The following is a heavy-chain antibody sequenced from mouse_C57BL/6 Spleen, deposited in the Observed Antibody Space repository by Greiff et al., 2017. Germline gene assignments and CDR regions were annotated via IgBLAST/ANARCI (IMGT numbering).Heavy chain of an antibody. V-gene: IGHV3-6*01. Sequence: ESGPGLVKPSQSLSLTCSVTGYSISSGYYWNWIRQFPGNKLEWMGYISYDGSNNYNPSLKNRISITRDTSKNQFFLKLNSVTTEDTATYYCARDYGSSHGGFAYWGQGTLVTVSA. J-gene: IGHJ3*01. D-gene: IGHD1-1*01. CDR3: ARDYGSSHGGFAY. CDR1: GYSISSGYY. CDR2: ISYDGSN.